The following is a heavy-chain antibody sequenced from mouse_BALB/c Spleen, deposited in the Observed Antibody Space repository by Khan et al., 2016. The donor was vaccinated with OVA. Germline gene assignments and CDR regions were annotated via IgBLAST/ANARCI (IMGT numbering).Heavy chain of an antibody. CDR1: GYTFINYW. Sequence: QIQLVQSGAELAKPGASVKMSCKASGYTFINYWILWIKQRPGQGLEWIGYINPSTGYTEYNQNFKDKATLTADKSSSTAYMQLSSLTSEDSTVXYCARRGLRWDFDYWGHGTTLTVSS. CDR3: ARRGLRWDFDY. J-gene: IGHJ2*01. CDR2: INPSTGYT. V-gene: IGHV1-7*01. D-gene: IGHD1-1*01.